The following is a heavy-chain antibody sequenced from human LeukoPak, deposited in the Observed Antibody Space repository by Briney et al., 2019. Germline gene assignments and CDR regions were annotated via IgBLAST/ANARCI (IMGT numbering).Heavy chain of an antibody. Sequence: ASVKVSCTTSGYIFSDYYLLWVRQAPGQGLEWVGWINPRSGATTYTQKFKGRLTMTTDTSINTVYMELSGLRSDDSAVYYCARRQWQVAEFFDYWGQGTLVTVSS. CDR2: INPRSGAT. D-gene: IGHD6-19*01. V-gene: IGHV1-2*02. CDR1: GYIFSDYY. CDR3: ARRQWQVAEFFDY. J-gene: IGHJ4*02.